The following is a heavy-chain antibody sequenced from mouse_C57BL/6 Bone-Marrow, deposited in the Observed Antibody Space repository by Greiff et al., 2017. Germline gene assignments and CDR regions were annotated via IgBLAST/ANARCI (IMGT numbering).Heavy chain of an antibody. CDR2: IYPGDGDT. CDR3: ARGAY. CDR1: GYAFSSYW. Sequence: LQQSGASVKISCKASGYAFSSYWMNWVKQRPGKSLEWIGQIYPGDGDTHYNGKIKGKATLTADKSSSTAYMQLSSLTSDDSAVYFCARGAYWGQGTLVTVSA. V-gene: IGHV1-80*01. J-gene: IGHJ3*01.